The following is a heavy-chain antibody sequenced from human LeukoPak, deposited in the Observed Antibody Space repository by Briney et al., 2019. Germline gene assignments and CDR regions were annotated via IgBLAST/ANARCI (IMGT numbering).Heavy chain of an antibody. V-gene: IGHV3-21*01. CDR3: ARDPYSGTYGNTYYYYMDV. Sequence: AGSLRLSCAASGFSFSSYNMDWVRQPPGKGLEWISSITHSSTYTFYADSVKGRFTISRDNARNSLYLQMNSLRVEDTAVYYCARDPYSGTYGNTYYYYMDVWGKGTTVSISS. CDR1: GFSFSSYN. J-gene: IGHJ6*03. D-gene: IGHD1-26*01. CDR2: ITHSSTYT.